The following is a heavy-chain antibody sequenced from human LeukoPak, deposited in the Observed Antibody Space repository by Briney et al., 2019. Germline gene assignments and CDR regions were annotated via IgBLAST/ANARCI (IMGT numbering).Heavy chain of an antibody. J-gene: IGHJ4*02. V-gene: IGHV3-30*02. CDR3: AKDRFHMITVTSCSDC. CDR2: TRYDGSNK. CDR1: GFTFSNYG. D-gene: IGHD4-17*01. Sequence: GGSLRLSCAASGFTFSNYGLHWVRQASGKGLEWAAFTRYDGSNKRYAESVKGRFTISRDNSKNTLYLQMNSLRAEDTAVYYCAKDRFHMITVTSCSDCWGQGTLVTVSS.